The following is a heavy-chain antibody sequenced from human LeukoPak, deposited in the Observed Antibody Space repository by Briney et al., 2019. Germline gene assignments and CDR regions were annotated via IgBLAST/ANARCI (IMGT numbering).Heavy chain of an antibody. CDR2: IKSYTDGGAT. D-gene: IGHD3-22*01. CDR3: ATAPGYWATAPFDF. Sequence: GGSLRLSCAASGFTFSNAWMSWVRQAPGKGLEWVGRIKSYTDGGATDYAAPVKGRFTISRDDSTNTVFLHMNSLITEDAAVYYCATAPGYWATAPFDFWGQGTLVTVSS. CDR1: GFTFSNAW. V-gene: IGHV3-15*01. J-gene: IGHJ4*02.